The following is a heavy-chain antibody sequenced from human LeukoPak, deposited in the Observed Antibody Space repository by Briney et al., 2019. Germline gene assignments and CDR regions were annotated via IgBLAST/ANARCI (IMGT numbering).Heavy chain of an antibody. CDR3: SRNPEMEYWFDP. CDR2: IWYDGSNK. Sequence: PGGSLRLSCAASGFTFSSYGMHWVRQAPGKGLEWVAVIWYDGSNKYYADSVKGRFTISRDNSKNTLFLQMNSLRTGDTAMYYCSRNPEMEYWFDPWGQGTLVTVSS. V-gene: IGHV3-33*01. J-gene: IGHJ5*02. D-gene: IGHD3-3*01. CDR1: GFTFSSYG.